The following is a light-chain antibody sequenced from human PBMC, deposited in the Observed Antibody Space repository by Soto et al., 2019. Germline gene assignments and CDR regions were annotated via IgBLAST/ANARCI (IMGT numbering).Light chain of an antibody. CDR3: QHYYSIPWT. CDR2: WAS. V-gene: IGKV4-1*01. Sequence: DIVMTQSPDSLAVSLGERATINCKSSQSVLSSSNNKNCLAWYQQKPGQPPRLLIYWASTRESGVPDRFSGSGSGTDFTLTISSLQAEDVAVYCCQHYYSIPWTFGQGTKVEIK. J-gene: IGKJ1*01. CDR1: QSVLSSSNNKNC.